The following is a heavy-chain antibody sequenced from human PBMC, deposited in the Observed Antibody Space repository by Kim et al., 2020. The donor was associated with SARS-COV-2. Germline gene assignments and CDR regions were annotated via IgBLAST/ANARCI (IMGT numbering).Heavy chain of an antibody. V-gene: IGHV3-11*06. D-gene: IGHD3-22*01. Sequence: VKGRFTIARDNAKNSLYLQMNSLRAEDTAVYYCARVGYYYDSSGYYNFDYWGQGTLVTVSS. J-gene: IGHJ4*02. CDR3: ARVGYYYDSSGYYNFDY.